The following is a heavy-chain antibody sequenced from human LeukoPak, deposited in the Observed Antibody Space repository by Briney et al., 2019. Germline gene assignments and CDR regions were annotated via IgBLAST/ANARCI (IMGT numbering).Heavy chain of an antibody. D-gene: IGHD2-2*01. CDR2: ISGSGGST. Sequence: PGGSLRLSCAASGFTFSSYAMSWVRQAPGKGLEWVSAISGSGGSTYYADSVKGRFTISRDNSKNTLYLQMNSLRAEDTAVYYCAKDHRDYCSSTSCPAETLFDYWGQGTLVTVSS. J-gene: IGHJ4*02. CDR3: AKDHRDYCSSTSCPAETLFDY. V-gene: IGHV3-23*01. CDR1: GFTFSSYA.